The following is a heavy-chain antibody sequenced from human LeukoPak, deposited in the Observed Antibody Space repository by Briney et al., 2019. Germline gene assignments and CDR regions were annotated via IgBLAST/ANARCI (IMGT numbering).Heavy chain of an antibody. J-gene: IGHJ4*02. CDR1: ISSYY. CDR3: ARVAVGAAFPDYFDS. CDR2: IYTKGST. Sequence: SETLSLTCTFSISSYYWGWIRQPAGKGLEWIGRIYTKGSTNYNPSLKSRVTMSVDTSKNQLSLKLSSVTAADTAVYYCARVAVGAAFPDYFDSWGQGTLVTVSS. D-gene: IGHD1-26*01. V-gene: IGHV4-4*07.